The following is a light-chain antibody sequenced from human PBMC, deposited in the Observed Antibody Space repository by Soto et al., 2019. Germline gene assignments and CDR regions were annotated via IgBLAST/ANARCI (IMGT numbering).Light chain of an antibody. Sequence: EIVMTQSPATLSVSPWERATLSCRASQSISSNLAWYQQKPGQAPRLLMFRTSSRATGFPARFSGSGSGTEFTLTISSLQSEDFAVYYCQQYHSWPPRTFGQGTKVDIK. CDR3: QQYHSWPPRT. CDR1: QSISSN. V-gene: IGKV3-15*01. CDR2: RTS. J-gene: IGKJ1*01.